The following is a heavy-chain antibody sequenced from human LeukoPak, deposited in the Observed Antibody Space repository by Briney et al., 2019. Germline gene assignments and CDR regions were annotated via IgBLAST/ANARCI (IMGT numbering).Heavy chain of an antibody. D-gene: IGHD3-9*01. CDR1: GFTFSSYG. J-gene: IGHJ4*02. V-gene: IGHV3-23*01. CDR3: AKDRGLRYFDWLLY. CDR2: ISGSGGST. Sequence: GGSLRLSCAASGFTFSSYGMHWVRQAPGKGLEWVSAISGSGGSTYYADSVKGRFTISRDNSKNTLYLQMNSLRAEDTAVYYCAKDRGLRYFDWLLYWGQGTLVTVSS.